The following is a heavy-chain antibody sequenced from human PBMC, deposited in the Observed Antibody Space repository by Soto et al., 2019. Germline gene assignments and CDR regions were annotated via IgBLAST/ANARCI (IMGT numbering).Heavy chain of an antibody. V-gene: IGHV3-13*01. CDR1: GFTFSNYD. CDR3: ARGGDCSMTSCYWARLYYGLDV. D-gene: IGHD2-2*01. J-gene: IGHJ6*01. CDR2: IGTAGDT. Sequence: EEQLVESGGNLVQPGGSLRLSCAASGFTFSNYDMHWVRQATGKGLEWVSAIGTAGDTYYSGSVKGRFTVSRENVKNSLYLQMNSLRAGDTAVYYCARGGDCSMTSCYWARLYYGLDVW.